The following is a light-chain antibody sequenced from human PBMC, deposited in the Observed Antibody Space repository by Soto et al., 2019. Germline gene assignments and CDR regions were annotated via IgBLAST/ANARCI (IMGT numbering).Light chain of an antibody. CDR1: STDVGGYNY. V-gene: IGLV2-14*03. CDR3: SSYTNTTTPC. CDR2: DVS. Sequence: QSVLTQPASVSGSPGQSITISCTGSSTDVGGYNYVSWYQQHPGKAPKLMIYDVSNRPSGVSNRFSGSKSGNTASLTISGLQAEDEADYYCSSYTNTTTPCFGTGTKVTVL. J-gene: IGLJ1*01.